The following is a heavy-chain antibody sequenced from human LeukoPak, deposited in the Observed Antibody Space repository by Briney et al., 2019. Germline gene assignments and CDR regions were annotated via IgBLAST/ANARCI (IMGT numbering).Heavy chain of an antibody. J-gene: IGHJ3*02. Sequence: PSETLSLTCTVSGGSISTYYWSWIRQPPGKGLEWGAYIYNSGSTNYNPSLKSRVTISADTSKNPFSLRMNSVTAADPAVYYCARMCCDSGAYYRRAFDIWGRGTMVSVSS. CDR2: IYNSGST. V-gene: IGHV4-59*12. CDR1: GGSISTYY. CDR3: ARMCCDSGAYYRRAFDI. D-gene: IGHD3-22*01.